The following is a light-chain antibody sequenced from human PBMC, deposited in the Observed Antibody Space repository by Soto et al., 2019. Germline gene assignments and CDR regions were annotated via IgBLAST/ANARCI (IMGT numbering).Light chain of an antibody. Sequence: DIQMTQSPSTLSASVGDRVTITCRASQNIGTSLAWYQQTPGKAPKLLISDASTLESGVPSRFGGSGSGTEFTLSITSLQPDDFATYYCQQTYSSPRTFGQGTKVDI. CDR3: QQTYSSPRT. CDR1: QNIGTS. J-gene: IGKJ1*01. V-gene: IGKV1-5*01. CDR2: DAS.